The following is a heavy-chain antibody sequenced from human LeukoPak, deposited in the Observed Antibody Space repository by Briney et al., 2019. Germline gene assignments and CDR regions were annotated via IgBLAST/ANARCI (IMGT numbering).Heavy chain of an antibody. V-gene: IGHV4-34*01. D-gene: IGHD3-3*01. J-gene: IGHJ4*02. CDR1: GGSFSGYY. CDR2: INHSGGT. CDR3: ARDYFGVVTY. Sequence: PSETLSLTCAVYGGSFSGYYWSWIRQPPGKGLEWIGEINHSGGTNYNPSLRSRVTISVDTSKNQFSLKLSSVTAADTAVYYCARDYFGVVTYWGQGTLVTVSS.